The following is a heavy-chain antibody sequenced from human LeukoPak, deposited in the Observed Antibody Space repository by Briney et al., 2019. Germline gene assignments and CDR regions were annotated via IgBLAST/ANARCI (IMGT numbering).Heavy chain of an antibody. J-gene: IGHJ3*02. CDR2: IYHSGST. CDR3: ARHVRTSSADAFDI. V-gene: IGHV4-38-2*01. Sequence: SETLSLTCADSGYSISSGYYWGWIRQPPGKGLEWIGSIYHSGSTYYNPSLKSRVTISVDTSKNQFSLKLSSVTAADTAVCYCARHVRTSSADAFDIWGQGAMVTVSP. CDR1: GYSISSGYY.